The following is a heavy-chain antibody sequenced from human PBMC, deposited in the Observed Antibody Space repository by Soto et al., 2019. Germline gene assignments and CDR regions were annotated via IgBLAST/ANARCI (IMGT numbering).Heavy chain of an antibody. D-gene: IGHD3-22*01. J-gene: IGHJ4*02. CDR1: GRSISSPHDY. CDR3: ARLGGYYQAFDS. CDR2: IYYTGTT. V-gene: IGHV4-39*07. Sequence: SETLSLTCTVSGRSISSPHDYWAWIRQSPGRGLEWIASIYYTGTTKYNPSLKSRVTISVDSSKNQFSLKLDSVTAADTAVYYCARLGGYYQAFDSWGQGTLVTVSS.